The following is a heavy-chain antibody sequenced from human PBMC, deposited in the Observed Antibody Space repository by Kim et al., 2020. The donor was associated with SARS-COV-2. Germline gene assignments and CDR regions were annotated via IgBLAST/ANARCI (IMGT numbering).Heavy chain of an antibody. CDR3: ARDFGVGSGLDP. V-gene: IGHV3-30*01. J-gene: IGHJ5*02. D-gene: IGHD1-26*01. Sequence: YYADSVKGRFTISRDNSKNTLYLQMNSLRAEDTAVYYCARDFGVGSGLDPWGQGTLVTVSS.